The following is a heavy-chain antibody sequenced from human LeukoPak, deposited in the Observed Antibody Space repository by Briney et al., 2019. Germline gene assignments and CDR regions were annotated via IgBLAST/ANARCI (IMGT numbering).Heavy chain of an antibody. D-gene: IGHD3-22*01. CDR1: GDSFKNYY. CDR2: INHGGLT. J-gene: IGHJ4*02. V-gene: IGHV4-34*01. Sequence: SETLSLTCAVYGDSFKNYYWTWIRQSPEKGLEWIGEINHGGLTSYNPSLESRLTLLVDTSKNQFSLKLSSVTAADTAVYYCARVDYYDSSGYYSPILDYWGQGTLVTVSS. CDR3: ARVDYYDSSGYYSPILDY.